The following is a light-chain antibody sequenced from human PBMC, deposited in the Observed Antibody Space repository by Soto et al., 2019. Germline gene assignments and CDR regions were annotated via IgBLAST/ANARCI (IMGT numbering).Light chain of an antibody. CDR3: SSYAGSNNYV. V-gene: IGLV2-8*01. CDR1: SSDVGGYNF. J-gene: IGLJ1*01. CDR2: EVS. Sequence: QSALTQPPSASGSPGQSVTISCTGTSSDVGGYNFVSWYQQHPGKAPKLMIYEVSKRPSGVPDRFSGSKSGNTAYLTVSGLQAEDEADYYCSSYAGSNNYVFGTGTKLTVL.